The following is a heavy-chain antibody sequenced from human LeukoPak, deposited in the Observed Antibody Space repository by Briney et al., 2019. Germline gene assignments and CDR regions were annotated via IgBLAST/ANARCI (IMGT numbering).Heavy chain of an antibody. J-gene: IGHJ4*02. D-gene: IGHD5-24*01. CDR3: ASRVEMATITFSDN. V-gene: IGHV4-34*01. CDR2: INHSGST. CDR1: GGSFSGYY. Sequence: SETLSLTCAVYGGSFSGYYWSWIRQPPGKGLEWIGEINHSGSTNYNPPLKSRVTISVDTSKNQFSLKLSSVTAADTAVYYCASRVEMATITFSDNWGQGTLVTVSS.